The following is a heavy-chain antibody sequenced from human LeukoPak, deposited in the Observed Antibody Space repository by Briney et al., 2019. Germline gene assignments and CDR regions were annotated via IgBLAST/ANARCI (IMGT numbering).Heavy chain of an antibody. V-gene: IGHV3-23*01. CDR1: GFTFSSYA. J-gene: IGHJ4*02. Sequence: PGESLRLSCAASGFTFSSYAMTWVRQAPGKGLEWVSGISGSGGSTYYTDSVKGRFTISRDNSKNTLYLQMNSLRAEDTAVYYCARETGSAVGSTDFDYWGQGTLVTVSS. D-gene: IGHD4-17*01. CDR2: ISGSGGST. CDR3: ARETGSAVGSTDFDY.